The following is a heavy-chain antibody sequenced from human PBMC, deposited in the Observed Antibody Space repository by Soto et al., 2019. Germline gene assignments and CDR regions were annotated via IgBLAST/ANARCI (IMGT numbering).Heavy chain of an antibody. CDR3: ARHVYSGLYYYDSSGYYSKEYYFDY. V-gene: IGHV4-39*01. D-gene: IGHD3-22*01. J-gene: IGHJ4*02. CDR2: IYYSGST. CDR1: GGSISSSSYY. Sequence: SETLSLTCTVSGGSISSSSYYWGWIRQPPGKGLEWIGSIYYSGSTYYNPSLKSRVTISVDTSKNQFSLKLSSVTAADTAVYYCARHVYSGLYYYDSSGYYSKEYYFDYWGQGTLVTVSS.